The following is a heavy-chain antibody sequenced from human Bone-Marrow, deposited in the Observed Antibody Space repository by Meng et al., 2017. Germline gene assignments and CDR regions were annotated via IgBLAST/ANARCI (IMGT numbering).Heavy chain of an antibody. CDR2: INHSGST. V-gene: IGHV4-34*01. CDR1: GGSFSGYY. D-gene: IGHD3-3*01. CDR3: ARQGFLEWLLYRGNWFDP. Sequence: QVQLQQCGAGLLKPSETLSLTCPVYGGSFSGYYRSWIRQPPGQGLEWIGEINHSGSTNYNPSLKSRVTISVDTSKNQFSLKLSSVTAADTAVYYCARQGFLEWLLYRGNWFDPWGQGTLVTVSS. J-gene: IGHJ5*02.